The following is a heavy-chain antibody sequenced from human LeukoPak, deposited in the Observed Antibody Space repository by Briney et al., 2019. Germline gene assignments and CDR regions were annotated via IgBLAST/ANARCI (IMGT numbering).Heavy chain of an antibody. D-gene: IGHD3-9*01. CDR3: ARGGRDILTGYYTDFYYGMDV. V-gene: IGHV1-2*06. J-gene: IGHJ6*02. Sequence: ASVRVSFKASGYTFTGYYMHWVRQAPGQGLEWMGRINPNSGGTNSAQKFQGRVTMTRDTSISTAYMELSRLRSDDTAVYYCARGGRDILTGYYTDFYYGMDVWGQGTTVTVSS. CDR1: GYTFTGYY. CDR2: INPNSGGT.